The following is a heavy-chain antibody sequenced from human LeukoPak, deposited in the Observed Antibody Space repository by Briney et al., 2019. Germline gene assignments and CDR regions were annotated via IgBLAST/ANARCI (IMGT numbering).Heavy chain of an antibody. CDR3: ARDGDTAMVTDY. CDR1: GFTFSFYS. J-gene: IGHJ4*02. V-gene: IGHV3-21*01. D-gene: IGHD5-18*01. Sequence: GGSLRLSCVASGFTFSFYSMNWVRKAPGKGLEWVSSISRSSSYIHYADSVRGRFTISRDNAKNSLYLQMNSLRAEDTAVYYCARDGDTAMVTDYWGQGTLVTVSS. CDR2: ISRSSSYI.